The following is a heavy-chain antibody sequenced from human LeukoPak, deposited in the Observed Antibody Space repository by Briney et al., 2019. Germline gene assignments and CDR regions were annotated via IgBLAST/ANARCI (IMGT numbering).Heavy chain of an antibody. V-gene: IGHV3-9*01. J-gene: IGHJ4*02. Sequence: PGGSLRLSCAASGFTFDDYAMHWVRQAPGKGLEWVSGISWNSGSIGYADSVKGRFTISRDNAKNSLYLQMNSLRAEDTALYYCAKAITMVRGVIAFDYWGQGTLVTVSS. D-gene: IGHD3-10*01. CDR1: GFTFDDYA. CDR2: ISWNSGSI. CDR3: AKAITMVRGVIAFDY.